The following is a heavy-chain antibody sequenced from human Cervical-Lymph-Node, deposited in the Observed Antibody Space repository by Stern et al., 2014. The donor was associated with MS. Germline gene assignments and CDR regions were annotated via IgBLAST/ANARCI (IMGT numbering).Heavy chain of an antibody. CDR2: IYPGDAGT. CDR3: TRPIGPSWHLDF. D-gene: IGHD2-21*01. V-gene: IGHV5-51*03. Sequence: EVQLVQSGAEVKKPGESLKISCKVSGYNFNTHWIGWVRQMPGKGLEWMGSIYPGDAGTRDSPSFQGQVTISADKSISTAYLQRSSLKASDTAMYYCTRPIGPSWHLDFWGRGPLVTVFS. CDR1: GYNFNTHW. J-gene: IGHJ2*01.